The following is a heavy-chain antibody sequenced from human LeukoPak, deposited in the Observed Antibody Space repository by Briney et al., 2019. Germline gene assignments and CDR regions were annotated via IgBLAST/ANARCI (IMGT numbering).Heavy chain of an antibody. D-gene: IGHD3-22*01. CDR2: IKQDGSEK. J-gene: IGHJ6*02. CDR3: ARSETTYYYDSSVYFYYYYGMDV. V-gene: IGHV3-7*01. Sequence: QPGGSLRLSCAASGFTFSNYWMTWVRRAPGKGLEWVANIKQDGSEKYYVDSVKGRFTISRDNAKNSLYLQMNSLRAEDTAVYYCARSETTYYYDSSVYFYYYYGMDVWGQGTTVTVSS. CDR1: GFTFSNYW.